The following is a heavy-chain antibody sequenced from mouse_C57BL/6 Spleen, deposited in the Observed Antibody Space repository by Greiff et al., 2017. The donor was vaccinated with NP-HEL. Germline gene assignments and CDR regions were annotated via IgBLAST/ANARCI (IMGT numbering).Heavy chain of an antibody. CDR1: GFTFSSYA. V-gene: IGHV5-9-1*02. D-gene: IGHD2-3*01. CDR3: TRGGYYNNEAMDY. CDR2: ISSGGDYI. Sequence: EVKLVESGEGLVKPGGSLKLSCAASGFTFSSYAMSWVRQTPEKRLEWVAYISSGGDYIYYADTVKGRFTISRDNARNTLYLQMSSLKSEDTDMYYRTRGGYYNNEAMDYWGQGTSLTVSS. J-gene: IGHJ4*01.